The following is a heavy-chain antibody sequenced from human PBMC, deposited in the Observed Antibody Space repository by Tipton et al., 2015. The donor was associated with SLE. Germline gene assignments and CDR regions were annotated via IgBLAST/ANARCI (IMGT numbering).Heavy chain of an antibody. V-gene: IGHV4-30-4*01. CDR3: ARRLEYSSGGYEEYFDY. CDR2: IYYSGIT. J-gene: IGHJ4*02. Sequence: LRLSCTVSGGSISSGDYYWSWIRQPPGKGLEWIGYIYYSGITHYNPSLKSRLSISVDTSKNQFSLKLSSVTAADTAVYYCARRLEYSSGGYEEYFDYWGQGTLVTVSS. D-gene: IGHD6-19*01. CDR1: GGSISSGDYY.